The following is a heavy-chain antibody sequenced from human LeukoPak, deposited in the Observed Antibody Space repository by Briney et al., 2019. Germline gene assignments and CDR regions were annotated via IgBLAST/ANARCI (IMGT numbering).Heavy chain of an antibody. CDR2: ISSSGSTI. CDR1: GFTFSSYE. Sequence: GSLRLSCAASGFTFSSYEMNWVRQAPGKGLEWVSYISSSGSTIYYADSVKGRFTISRDNAKNTLYLQMNSLRAEDAAVYYCARDRGDYVSSEYWGQGTLVTVSS. D-gene: IGHD4-17*01. V-gene: IGHV3-48*03. J-gene: IGHJ4*02. CDR3: ARDRGDYVSSEY.